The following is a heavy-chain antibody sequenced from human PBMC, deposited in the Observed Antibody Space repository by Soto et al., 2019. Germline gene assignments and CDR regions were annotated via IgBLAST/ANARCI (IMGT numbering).Heavy chain of an antibody. CDR2: IRGDMSNT. J-gene: IGHJ4*02. CDR1: GFTFSTYW. Sequence: GGSLRLSCAASGFTFSTYWMHWVRQAPGKGLVWLSHIRGDMSNTAYADSVRGRFTISRDNAKNTLYLQMDSLRVEDTAVYYCARGIAYSAHDYWGQGTLVTVSS. D-gene: IGHD2-15*01. V-gene: IGHV3-74*01. CDR3: ARGIAYSAHDY.